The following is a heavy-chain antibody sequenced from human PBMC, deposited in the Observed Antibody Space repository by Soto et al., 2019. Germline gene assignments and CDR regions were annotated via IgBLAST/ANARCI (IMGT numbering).Heavy chain of an antibody. CDR1: GFTFSGSA. Sequence: GGSLRLSCAASGFTFSGSAMHWVRQASGKGLEWVGRIRSKANSYATAYAASVKGRFTISRDDSKNTAYLQMNSLKTEDTAVYYCTRRLDGRNCSGGSCYSYYYYYGMDVWGQGTTVTVSS. CDR2: IRSKANSYAT. J-gene: IGHJ6*02. CDR3: TRRLDGRNCSGGSCYSYYYYYGMDV. V-gene: IGHV3-73*01. D-gene: IGHD2-15*01.